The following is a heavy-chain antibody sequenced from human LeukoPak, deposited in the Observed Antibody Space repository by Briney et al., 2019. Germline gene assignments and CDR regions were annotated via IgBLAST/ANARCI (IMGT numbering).Heavy chain of an antibody. V-gene: IGHV3-23*01. Sequence: GGSLRLSCAASGFTFSSYAMGWVRQAPGMGLEWVSAISGSGGSTYYADSVKGRFTISRDNSKNTLYLQMNSLRAEDTAVYYCAKVGESGNLDYWGQGTLVTVSS. CDR3: AKVGESGNLDY. J-gene: IGHJ4*02. D-gene: IGHD4-23*01. CDR2: ISGSGGST. CDR1: GFTFSSYA.